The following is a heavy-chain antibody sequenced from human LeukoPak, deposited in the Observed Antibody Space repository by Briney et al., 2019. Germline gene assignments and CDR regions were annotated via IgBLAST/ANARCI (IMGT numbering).Heavy chain of an antibody. CDR1: GFTFSRYS. V-gene: IGHV3-21*01. J-gene: IGHJ4*02. CDR3: ARAYTNGDYLDY. Sequence: GGSLRLSCAASGFTFSRYSVNWVRQAPGKGLEWVSCISDSSRHIYYADSVKGRFTVSRDNAKSSASLQMNSLRVDDTAVYYCARAYTNGDYLDYWGQGTLVTVSS. CDR2: ISDSSRHI. D-gene: IGHD4-17*01.